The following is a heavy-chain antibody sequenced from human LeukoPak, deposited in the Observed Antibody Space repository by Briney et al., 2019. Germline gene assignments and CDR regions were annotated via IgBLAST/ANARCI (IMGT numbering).Heavy chain of an antibody. CDR3: TRDRGATNDFDY. CDR2: TSNHGNDG. D-gene: IGHD5-12*01. Sequence: PGGSLRLSCTDSGFSFSGSAMHWVRQSPGKGLEWVAVTSNHGNDGFYADSVKGRFTISRDNSKKTLYLQMDSLRPEDTGVYYCTRDRGATNDFDYWGQGTLVTVSS. V-gene: IGHV3-30*01. CDR1: GFSFSGSA. J-gene: IGHJ4*02.